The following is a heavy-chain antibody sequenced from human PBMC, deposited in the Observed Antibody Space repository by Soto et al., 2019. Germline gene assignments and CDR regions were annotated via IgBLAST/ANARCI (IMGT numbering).Heavy chain of an antibody. CDR1: GGSVSSAGYS. J-gene: IGHJ4*02. Sequence: PSETLSLTCAVSGGSVSSAGYSWSWIRQPPGKGLEWIGYIYPSGSTNYNPSLKSRVTISVDTSKNQFYLKLSSVTAADTAVYYCARSPSKKPDYWGQGTLVTVSS. V-gene: IGHV4-61*08. CDR3: ARSPSKKPDY. CDR2: IYPSGST.